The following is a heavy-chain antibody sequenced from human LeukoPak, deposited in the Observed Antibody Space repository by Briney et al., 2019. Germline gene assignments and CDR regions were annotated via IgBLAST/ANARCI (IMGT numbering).Heavy chain of an antibody. Sequence: PSETLSLTSSVSGGSICGYSSTWVRHPPRKRLEYIGYISYTGITYYNPSLMSRVTISLDTSKNQFSLRLASVTAADTAVYYCARRLYRSGWSYWFDPWGQGTLVTVSS. CDR2: ISYTGIT. CDR1: GGSICGYS. D-gene: IGHD6-19*01. V-gene: IGHV4-59*01. J-gene: IGHJ5*02. CDR3: ARRLYRSGWSYWFDP.